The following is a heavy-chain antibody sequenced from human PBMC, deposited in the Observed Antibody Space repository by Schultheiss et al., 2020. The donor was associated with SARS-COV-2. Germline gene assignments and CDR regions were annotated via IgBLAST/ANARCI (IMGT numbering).Heavy chain of an antibody. CDR1: GFTFDDYA. CDR2: ISGSGGST. V-gene: IGHV3-23*01. D-gene: IGHD6-13*01. Sequence: GGSLRLSCAASGFTFDDYAMSWVRQAPGKGLEWVSAISGSGGSTYYADSVKGRFTISRDNSKNTLYLQMNSLRAEDTAVYYCAKRSSSWLNYYYYYMDVWGKGTTVTVSS. CDR3: AKRSSSWLNYYYYYMDV. J-gene: IGHJ6*03.